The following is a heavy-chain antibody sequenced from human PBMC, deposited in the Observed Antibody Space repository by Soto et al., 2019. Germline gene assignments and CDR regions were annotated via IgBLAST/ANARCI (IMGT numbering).Heavy chain of an antibody. CDR3: ARFPGSTDGYGFSGY. J-gene: IGHJ4*02. CDR2: VYDSGDT. CDR1: GGSVSSGTYY. Sequence: QVQLQESGPGLVKPSETLSLTCTVSGGSVSSGTYYWSWIRQPPGKRLEWIGYVYDSGDTSYNPSLESRVTISVDTSKNQFSPKLRSVTAADPAVYYCARFPGSTDGYGFSGYWGQGTLVPVSS. V-gene: IGHV4-61*01. D-gene: IGHD5-18*01.